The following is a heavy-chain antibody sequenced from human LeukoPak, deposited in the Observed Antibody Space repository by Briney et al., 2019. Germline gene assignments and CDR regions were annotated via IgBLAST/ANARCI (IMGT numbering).Heavy chain of an antibody. V-gene: IGHV2-5*02. D-gene: IGHD2-2*01. CDR2: IYWDDDK. Sequence: SGPTLVNPAQTLTLTCTFSGFSLSTSGVGVGWIRQPPGKALEWLALIYWDDDKRYSPSLKSRLTITKDTSKNQVVLTMANMDPVDTATYYCAHDIVVPERLSFDYWGQGTLVTVSS. J-gene: IGHJ4*02. CDR1: GFSLSTSGVG. CDR3: AHDIVVPERLSFDY.